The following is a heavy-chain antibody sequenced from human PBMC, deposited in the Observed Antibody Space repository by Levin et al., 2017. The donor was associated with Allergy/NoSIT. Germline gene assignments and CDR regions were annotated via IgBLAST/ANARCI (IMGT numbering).Heavy chain of an antibody. CDR1: GFTFSSYA. CDR3: AKTTHRSSSWYAPAFDY. J-gene: IGHJ4*02. D-gene: IGHD6-13*01. CDR2: ISGSGGST. V-gene: IGHV3-23*01. Sequence: PGGSLRLSCAASGFTFSSYAMSWVRQAPGKGLEWVSAISGSGGSTYYADSVKGRFTISRDNSKNTLYLQMNSLRAEDTAVYYCAKTTHRSSSWYAPAFDYWGQGTLVTVSS.